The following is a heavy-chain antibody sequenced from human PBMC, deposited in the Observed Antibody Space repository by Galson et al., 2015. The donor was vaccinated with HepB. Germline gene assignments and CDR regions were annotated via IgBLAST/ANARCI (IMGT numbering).Heavy chain of an antibody. D-gene: IGHD2-15*01. J-gene: IGHJ4*02. CDR1: GYSFTTYW. Sequence: QSGAEVKKPGESLKISCKGSGYSFTTYWITWVRQMPGKGLEWMGRIDPSDSYTNYSPSFQGHVTISADKSISTVYLQWSSLKASDTAMYYCAVDLGGTAYHPQDNDYWGQGTLVTVSS. CDR2: IDPSDSYT. CDR3: AVDLGGTAYHPQDNDY. V-gene: IGHV5-10-1*01.